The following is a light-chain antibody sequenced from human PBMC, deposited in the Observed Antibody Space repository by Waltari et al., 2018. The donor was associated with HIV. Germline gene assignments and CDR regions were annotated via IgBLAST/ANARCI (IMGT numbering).Light chain of an antibody. CDR2: RND. V-gene: IGLV1-47*01. CDR3: ASWDDGLRGHV. CDR1: NSNIGSNF. J-gene: IGLJ1*01. Sequence: QSALTQPPSASDLPGPSLNISCSGNNSNIGSNFVFWYQQLPAAAPRLLVYRNDQRPSGVDDRFSGSRSGTSASLVIRALRAEDEADYYCASWDDGLRGHVFGSGTTVSVL.